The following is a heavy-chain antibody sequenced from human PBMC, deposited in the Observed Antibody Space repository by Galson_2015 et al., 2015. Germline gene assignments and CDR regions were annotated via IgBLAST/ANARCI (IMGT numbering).Heavy chain of an antibody. CDR2: IYSGGST. Sequence: SLRLSCAASGFTVSSNYMSWVRQAPGKGLEWVSVIYSGGSTYYADSVKGRFTISRDNSKNTLYLQMNSLRAEDTAVYYCARVMTTVTSFSFDYWGQGTLVTVSS. J-gene: IGHJ4*02. V-gene: IGHV3-53*01. CDR1: GFTVSSNY. D-gene: IGHD4-17*01. CDR3: ARVMTTVTSFSFDY.